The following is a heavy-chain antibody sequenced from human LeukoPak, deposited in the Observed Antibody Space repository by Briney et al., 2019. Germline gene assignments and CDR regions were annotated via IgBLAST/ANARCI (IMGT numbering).Heavy chain of an antibody. Sequence: SETLSLTCTVSGGSISSYYWSWIRQPPGKGLEWIGHIYYSGSTDYNPSLKSRVTISVDTSKNQFSLKLSSVTAADTAVYYCARARRITGTGQFDYWGQGTLVTVSS. V-gene: IGHV4-59*01. CDR2: IYYSGST. D-gene: IGHD1-7*01. J-gene: IGHJ4*02. CDR3: ARARRITGTGQFDY. CDR1: GGSISSYY.